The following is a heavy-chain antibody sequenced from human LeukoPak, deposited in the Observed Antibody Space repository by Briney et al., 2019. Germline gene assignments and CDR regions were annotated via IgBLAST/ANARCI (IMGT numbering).Heavy chain of an antibody. CDR3: VRGVLPTTVTSAFDI. V-gene: IGHV3-20*04. CDR2: INWNGGST. J-gene: IGHJ3*02. D-gene: IGHD4-17*01. Sequence: GGSLRLSCAASGFTFDDYGINWVRQAPGKGLEWVSGINWNGGSTGYADSVKGRFTISRDNAKNSLYLQMNSLRAEDTALYYCVRGVLPTTVTSAFDIWGQGTMVTVS. CDR1: GFTFDDYG.